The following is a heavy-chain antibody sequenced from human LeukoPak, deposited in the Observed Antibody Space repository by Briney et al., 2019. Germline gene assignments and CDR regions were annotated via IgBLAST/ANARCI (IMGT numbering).Heavy chain of an antibody. CDR3: ARRKISLWFGELSTFDY. CDR2: INHSGST. Sequence: RTSETLSLTCAVYGGSFSGYYWSWIRQPPGKGLEWIGEINHSGSTNYNPSPKSRVTISVDTSKNQFSLKLSSVTAADTAVYYCARRKISLWFGELSTFDYWGQGTLVTVSS. V-gene: IGHV4-34*01. CDR1: GGSFSGYY. J-gene: IGHJ4*02. D-gene: IGHD3-10*01.